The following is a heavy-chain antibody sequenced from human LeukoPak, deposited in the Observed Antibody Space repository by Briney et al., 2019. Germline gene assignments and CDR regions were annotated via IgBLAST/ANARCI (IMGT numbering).Heavy chain of an antibody. V-gene: IGHV3-64D*06. CDR3: AKDSGSGWYGGRVDP. Sequence: GGSLRLSCSASGFTFSSYAMHWVRQAPGKGLEYVSAISSNGGSTYYADSVKGRFTISRDNSKNTLYLQMSSLRAEDTAVYYCAKDSGSGWYGGRVDPWGQGTLVTVSS. CDR2: ISSNGGST. D-gene: IGHD6-19*01. CDR1: GFTFSSYA. J-gene: IGHJ5*02.